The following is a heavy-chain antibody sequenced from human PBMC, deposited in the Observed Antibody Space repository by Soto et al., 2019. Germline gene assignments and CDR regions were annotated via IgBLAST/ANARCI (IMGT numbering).Heavy chain of an antibody. CDR3: AKGREPDSSGYYSLWYFDL. CDR2: ISGSGGST. V-gene: IGHV3-23*01. J-gene: IGHJ2*01. Sequence: EVQLLESGGGLVQPGGSLRLSCAASGFTFSSYAMSWVRQAPGKGLEWVSAISGSGGSTYYADSVKGRFTISRDNSKNTLYLQMNSLRAEDTAVYYCAKGREPDSSGYYSLWYFDLWGRGTLVTVSS. CDR1: GFTFSSYA. D-gene: IGHD3-22*01.